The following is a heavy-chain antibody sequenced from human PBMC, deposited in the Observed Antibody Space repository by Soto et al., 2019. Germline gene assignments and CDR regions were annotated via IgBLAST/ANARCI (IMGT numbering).Heavy chain of an antibody. V-gene: IGHV3-49*03. D-gene: IGHD3-22*01. CDR2: IRSKAYGGTT. CDR1: GFTFGDYA. J-gene: IGHJ4*02. CDR3: TRDDYDSSGYYYGFDY. Sequence: GGSLRLSCTASGFTFGDYAMSWFRQAPGEGLVWVGFIRSKAYGGTTEYAASVKGRFTISRDDSKSIAYLQMNSLKTEDTAVYYCTRDDYDSSGYYYGFDYWGQGTLVTVSS.